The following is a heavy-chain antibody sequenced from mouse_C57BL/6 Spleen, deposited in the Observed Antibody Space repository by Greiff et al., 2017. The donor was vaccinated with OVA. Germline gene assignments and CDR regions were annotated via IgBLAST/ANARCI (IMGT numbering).Heavy chain of an antibody. CDR2: IDPSDSDT. CDR3: ARDAGFAY. V-gene: IGHV1-52*01. J-gene: IGHJ3*01. Sequence: QVQLQQPGAELVRPGSSVKLSCKASGYTFTSYWMHWVKQRPIQGLEWIGNIDPSDSDTHYNQKFKDKATLTVDKSSSTAYMQLSSLTSEDSAVYYCARDAGFAYWGQGTLVTVSA. CDR1: GYTFTSYW.